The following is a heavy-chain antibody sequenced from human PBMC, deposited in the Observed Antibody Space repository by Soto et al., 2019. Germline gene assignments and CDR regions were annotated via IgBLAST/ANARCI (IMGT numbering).Heavy chain of an antibody. J-gene: IGHJ3*02. CDR3: AKDRRQLSALDM. CDR2: ISNDGNRK. D-gene: IGHD6-6*01. Sequence: GGSLRLSCAASGFSFSSYGMHWVRQAPGRGLEWVTVISNDGNRKYYGESVKGRFSVSRDNDKDTLYLQMNGLRPEDTGVYYCAKDRRQLSALDMWGQGTMVTVSS. CDR1: GFSFSSYG. V-gene: IGHV3-30*18.